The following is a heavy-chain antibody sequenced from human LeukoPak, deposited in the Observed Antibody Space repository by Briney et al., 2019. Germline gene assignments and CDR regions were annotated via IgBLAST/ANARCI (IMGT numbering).Heavy chain of an antibody. CDR1: GYTSTGYY. D-gene: IGHD3-22*01. Sequence: ASVKVSCKASGYTSTGYYMHWVRQAPGRGLEWMGWINPNSGGTNYAQKFQGRVTMTRDTSISTAYMELSRLRSDDTAVYYCARDLGAAGYYDSSGPDAFDIWGQGTMVTVSS. CDR3: ARDLGAAGYYDSSGPDAFDI. V-gene: IGHV1-2*02. J-gene: IGHJ3*02. CDR2: INPNSGGT.